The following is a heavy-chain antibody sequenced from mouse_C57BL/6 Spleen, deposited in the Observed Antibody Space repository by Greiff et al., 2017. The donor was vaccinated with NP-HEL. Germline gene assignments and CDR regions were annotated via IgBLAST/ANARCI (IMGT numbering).Heavy chain of an antibody. CDR1: GYTFTSYW. D-gene: IGHD1-1*01. Sequence: VQLQQSGAELVKPGASVKLSCKASGYTFTSYWMHWVKQRPGRGLEWIGRIDPNSGGTKYNEKFKSKATLTVDKPSSTAYMQLSSLTSEDSAVYYWARGGITTVVAVYYAMDYWGQRTSVTVSS. J-gene: IGHJ4*01. CDR2: IDPNSGGT. CDR3: ARGGITTVVAVYYAMDY. V-gene: IGHV1-72*01.